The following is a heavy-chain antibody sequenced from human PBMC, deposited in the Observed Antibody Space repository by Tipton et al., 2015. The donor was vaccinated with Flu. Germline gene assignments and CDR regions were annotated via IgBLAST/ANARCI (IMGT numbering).Heavy chain of an antibody. CDR1: GFTFSSYG. D-gene: IGHD2-2*02. CDR3: ARGDVGYCSSTSCYTGHDY. V-gene: IGHV3-33*01. Sequence: SGFTFSSYGMHWVRQAPGKGLEWVAVIWYDGSNKYYADSVKGRFTISRDNSKNTLYLQMNSLRAEDTAVYYCARGDVGYCSSTSCYTGHDYWGQGTLATVSS. J-gene: IGHJ4*02. CDR2: IWYDGSNK.